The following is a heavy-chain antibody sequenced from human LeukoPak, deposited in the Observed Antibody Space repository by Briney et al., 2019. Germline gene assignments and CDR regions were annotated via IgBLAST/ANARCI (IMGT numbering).Heavy chain of an antibody. J-gene: IGHJ4*02. CDR2: IRYDGSNK. D-gene: IGHD3-3*01. CDR1: GFTFSSYG. CDR3: ASLFLEWLLADY. V-gene: IGHV3-30*02. Sequence: GGSLRLSCAASGFTFSSYGMHWVRQAPGKGLEWVAFIRYDGSNKYYADSVKGRFTISRDNSKNTLYLQMNSLRAEDTAVYYCASLFLEWLLADYWGQGTLVTVSS.